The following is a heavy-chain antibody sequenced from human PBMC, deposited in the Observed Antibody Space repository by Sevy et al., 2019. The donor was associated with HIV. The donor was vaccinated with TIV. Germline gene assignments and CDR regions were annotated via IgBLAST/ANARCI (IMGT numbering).Heavy chain of an antibody. CDR3: AKDGGYRSPSLAN. CDR1: GFTFSSYA. J-gene: IGHJ4*02. V-gene: IGHV3-23*01. D-gene: IGHD2-15*01. Sequence: GGSLRLSCAASGFTFSSYAMTWVRQAPGKGLEWVSLISGSGGSTFYADSVKGRFTISRDNSKNTLYLQMNSLRADDTPVYYCAKDGGYRSPSLANWGQGTLAPV. CDR2: ISGSGGST.